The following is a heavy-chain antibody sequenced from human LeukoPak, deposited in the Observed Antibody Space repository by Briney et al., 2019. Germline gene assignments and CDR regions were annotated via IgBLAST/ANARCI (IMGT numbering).Heavy chain of an antibody. CDR1: GFTFSSYA. CDR2: ISYDGSSK. J-gene: IGHJ4*02. Sequence: PGGSLRLSCAASGFTFSSYAMHWVRQAPGKGLEWVAVISYDGSSKYYADSVKGRFTISRDNSKNTLYLQMNSLRAEDTAVYYCAKDGLGYYFDYWGQGTLVTVSS. CDR3: AKDGLGYYFDY. V-gene: IGHV3-30-3*01. D-gene: IGHD6-19*01.